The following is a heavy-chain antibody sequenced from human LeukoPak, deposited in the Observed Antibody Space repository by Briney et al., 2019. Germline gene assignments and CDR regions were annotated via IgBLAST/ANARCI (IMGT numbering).Heavy chain of an antibody. Sequence: GGSLRLSCAASGFTLSSYWMSWVRQAPGKGLEWVANIKRDGSEKYYVDSVKGRFTISRDNSKDTLYLQMNSLRAEDTAVYYCAKGLTIYTYHDAFDIWGQGTTVTVSS. J-gene: IGHJ3*02. V-gene: IGHV3-7*03. D-gene: IGHD3-9*01. CDR3: AKGLTIYTYHDAFDI. CDR2: IKRDGSEK. CDR1: GFTLSSYW.